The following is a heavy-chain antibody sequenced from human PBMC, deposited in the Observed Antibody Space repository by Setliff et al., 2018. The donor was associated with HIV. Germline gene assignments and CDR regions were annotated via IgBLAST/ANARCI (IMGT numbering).Heavy chain of an antibody. V-gene: IGHV4-59*01. CDR3: ARGVNFDY. D-gene: IGHD3-3*01. CDR1: GGSFSGYY. CDR2: IYIYNSGST. J-gene: IGHJ4*02. Sequence: SETLSLTCSVSGGSFSGYYWSWIRQPPGKGLEWIGYIYIYNSGSTNYNPSLTSRVTISVDTSRNQFSLKLTSVTAADTAIYYCARGVNFDYWGQGTQVTVST.